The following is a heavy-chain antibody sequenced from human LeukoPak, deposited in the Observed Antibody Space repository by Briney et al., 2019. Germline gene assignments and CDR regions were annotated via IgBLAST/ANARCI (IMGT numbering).Heavy chain of an antibody. CDR2: IIPIFGTA. V-gene: IGHV1-69*01. Sequence: SVKVSCKASGGTFSSYAISWVRQAPGQGLEWMGGIIPIFGTANYAQKFQGRVTITADESTSTAYMGLSSLRSEDTAVYYCARLHGQYGSGSYHLDYWGQGTLVTVSS. CDR3: ARLHGQYGSGSYHLDY. CDR1: GGTFSSYA. D-gene: IGHD3-10*01. J-gene: IGHJ4*02.